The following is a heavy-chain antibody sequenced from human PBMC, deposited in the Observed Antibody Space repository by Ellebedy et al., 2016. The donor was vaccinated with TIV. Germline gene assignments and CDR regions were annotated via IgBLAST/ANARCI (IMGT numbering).Heavy chain of an antibody. Sequence: AASVKVSCKASGYTFTNYYMHWVRQAPGQGLGWMGIINPSGGSTSYAQKFQGRVTMTRDTSTSTIYMELSSLRSEDTAVYYCARELRGTCDYWGQGTLVTVSS. CDR3: ARELRGTCDY. CDR2: INPSGGST. J-gene: IGHJ4*02. V-gene: IGHV1-46*01. CDR1: GYTFTNYY. D-gene: IGHD2-15*01.